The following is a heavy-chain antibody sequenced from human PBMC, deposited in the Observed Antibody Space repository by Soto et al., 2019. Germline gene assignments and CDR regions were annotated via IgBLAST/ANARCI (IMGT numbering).Heavy chain of an antibody. CDR3: ARGRIQLWYPFDY. D-gene: IGHD5-18*01. CDR2: IYYSDST. J-gene: IGHJ4*02. CDR1: GGSVSSNSYS. V-gene: IGHV4-61*01. Sequence: PSETLSLTCTVSGGSVSSNSYSWGWIRQSPGKGLEWIGYIYYSDSTNYHPSLQSRVTISVDASMNQFSLKLSSVTAADTAVYYCARGRIQLWYPFDYWGQGTLVTVSS.